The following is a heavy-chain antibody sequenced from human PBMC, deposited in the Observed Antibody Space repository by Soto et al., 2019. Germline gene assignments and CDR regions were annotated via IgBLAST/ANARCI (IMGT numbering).Heavy chain of an antibody. Sequence: GGSLRLSCAASGFTFSSYAMSWVRQAPGKGLEWVSAISGSGGSTYYADSVKGRFTISRDNSKNTLYLQMNSLRAEDTAVYYCAKGKIGQFAPILDYWGQGTLVTVSS. CDR3: AKGKIGQFAPILDY. J-gene: IGHJ4*02. CDR1: GFTFSSYA. D-gene: IGHD2-2*02. V-gene: IGHV3-23*01. CDR2: ISGSGGST.